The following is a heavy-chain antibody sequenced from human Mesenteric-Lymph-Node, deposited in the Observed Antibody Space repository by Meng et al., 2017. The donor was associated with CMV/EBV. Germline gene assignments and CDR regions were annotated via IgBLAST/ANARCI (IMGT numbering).Heavy chain of an antibody. D-gene: IGHD6-6*01. CDR2: INHSGST. J-gene: IGHJ4*02. CDR1: GGSFSGYY. V-gene: IGHV4-34*01. CDR3: ASSIAARRGADY. Sequence: QVHVHEWGAGLLKPSETLSLTCAVYGGSFSGYYWSWIRQPPGKGLEWIGEINHSGSTNYTPSLKSRVTISVDTSKNQFSLKLSSVTAADTAVYYCASSIAARRGADYWGQGTLVTVSS.